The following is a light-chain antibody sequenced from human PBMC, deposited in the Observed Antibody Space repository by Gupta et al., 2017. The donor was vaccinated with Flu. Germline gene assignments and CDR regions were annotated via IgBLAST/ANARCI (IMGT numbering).Light chain of an antibody. CDR2: EVT. V-gene: IGLV2-14*01. CDR3: SSFASTGTL. Sequence: QSALTQPASVSGSPGQSITISCTGTSSDIGGFNFVSWYQQHPGKAPKLMIYEVTNRPSGVSDRFSGSKSGSTASLSISGLQAEDEADYYCSSFASTGTLFGTGTKVTVL. CDR1: SSDIGGFNF. J-gene: IGLJ1*01.